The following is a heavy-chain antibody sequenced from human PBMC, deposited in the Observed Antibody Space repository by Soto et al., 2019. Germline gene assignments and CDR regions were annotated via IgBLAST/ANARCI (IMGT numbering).Heavy chain of an antibody. D-gene: IGHD1-26*01. J-gene: IGHJ5*02. V-gene: IGHV3-21*01. Sequence: PGGSLRLSCAASGFTFSSYSMNWVRQAPGKGLEWVSSISSSSSYIYYADSVKGRFTISRDNAKNSLYLQMNSLRAEDTAVYYCARDPHGELPTESYNWFDPWGQGTLVTVSS. CDR2: ISSSSSYI. CDR1: GFTFSSYS. CDR3: ARDPHGELPTESYNWFDP.